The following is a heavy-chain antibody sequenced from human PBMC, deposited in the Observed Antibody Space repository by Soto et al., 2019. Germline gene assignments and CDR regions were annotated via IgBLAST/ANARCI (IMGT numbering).Heavy chain of an antibody. J-gene: IGHJ4*02. V-gene: IGHV1-18*01. Sequence: GASVKVSCKASGYTFSNFGLSWVPPAPGQGLEWMGWLSGYNGNTNSAERFQGRVTMTTDTSSSTAYMEVRSLTSDDTAVYYCARVRDHYDILTGWPQGYYFDYWGQGTLVTVSS. CDR2: LSGYNGNT. CDR1: GYTFSNFG. CDR3: ARVRDHYDILTGWPQGYYFDY. D-gene: IGHD3-9*01.